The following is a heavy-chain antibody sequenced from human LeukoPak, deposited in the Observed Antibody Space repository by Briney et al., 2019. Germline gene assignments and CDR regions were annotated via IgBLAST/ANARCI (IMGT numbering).Heavy chain of an antibody. D-gene: IGHD2-21*02. J-gene: IGHJ4*02. Sequence: GASVKVSCKASGYTFTGYYMNWVRQAPGQGLEWMGWINTNTGNPTYAQGFTGRFVFSLDTSVSTAYLQISSLKAEDTAVYYCARVVGCGGDCYSGISDYWGQGTLVTVSS. CDR3: ARVVGCGGDCYSGISDY. CDR2: INTNTGNP. V-gene: IGHV7-4-1*02. CDR1: GYTFTGYY.